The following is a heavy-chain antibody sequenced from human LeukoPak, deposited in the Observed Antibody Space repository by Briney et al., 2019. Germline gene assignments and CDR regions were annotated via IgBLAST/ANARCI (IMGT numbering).Heavy chain of an antibody. J-gene: IGHJ4*02. CDR1: GYTFTSYG. CDR2: ISAYNGNT. Sequence: ASVKVSCKASGYTFTSYGISWVRQAPGQGLEWMGWISAYNGNTNYAQKLQGRVTVTTDTSTSTAYMELRSLRSDDTAVYYCARDHPVDTAMVFLEWEIDYWGQGTLVTVSS. CDR3: ARDHPVDTAMVFLEWEIDY. V-gene: IGHV1-18*01. D-gene: IGHD5-18*01.